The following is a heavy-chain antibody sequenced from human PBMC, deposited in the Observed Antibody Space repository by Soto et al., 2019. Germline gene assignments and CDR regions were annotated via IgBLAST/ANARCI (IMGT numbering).Heavy chain of an antibody. CDR3: AGYLTGYAYYFDY. CDR2: IYYSGST. D-gene: IGHD3-9*01. V-gene: IGHV4-31*03. Sequence: SETLSLTCTVSGGSISSGGYYWSWIRQHPGKGLEWIGYIYYSGSTYYNPSLKSRVTISVDTSKNQFSLKLSSVTAADTAVYYCAGYLTGYAYYFDYWGQGTLVTVSS. J-gene: IGHJ4*02. CDR1: GGSISSGGYY.